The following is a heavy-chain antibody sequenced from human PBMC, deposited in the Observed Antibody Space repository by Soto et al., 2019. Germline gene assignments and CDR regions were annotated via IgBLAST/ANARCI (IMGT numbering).Heavy chain of an antibody. Sequence: SETLSLTCTVSGGSISSYYWSWIRQPPGKGLEWIGYIYYSGSTNYNPPLKSRVTISVDTSKNQFSLKLSSVTAADTAVYYCARDGGRYGSGSYGSLEYYYYGMDVWGQGTTVTVSS. J-gene: IGHJ6*02. V-gene: IGHV4-59*01. CDR2: IYYSGST. CDR1: GGSISSYY. D-gene: IGHD3-10*01. CDR3: ARDGGRYGSGSYGSLEYYYYGMDV.